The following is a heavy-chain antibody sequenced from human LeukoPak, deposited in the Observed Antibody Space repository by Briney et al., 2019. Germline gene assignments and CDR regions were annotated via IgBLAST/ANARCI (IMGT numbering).Heavy chain of an antibody. CDR1: GXSISSYY. CDR2: IYYSGST. D-gene: IGHD3-3*01. CDR3: ARQRFSEWYFDY. V-gene: IGHV4-59*08. J-gene: IGHJ4*02. Sequence: SETLSLTFTVSGXSISSYYWSWIRQPPGKGLEWIGYIYYSGSTNYNPSLKSRVTISVDTSKNQFSLKLSSVTAADSAVYYCARQRFSEWYFDYWGQGTLVTVSS.